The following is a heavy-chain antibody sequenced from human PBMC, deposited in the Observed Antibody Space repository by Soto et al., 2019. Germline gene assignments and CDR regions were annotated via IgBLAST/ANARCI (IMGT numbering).Heavy chain of an antibody. CDR2: IVVGSGNT. CDR3: ASLGGQQLVESIKYYYDSSGSGIDY. Sequence: SVKVSCKASGFTFTSSAVQWVRQARGQRLEWIGWIVVGSGNTNYAQKFQERVTITRDMSTSTAYMELSSLRSEDTAVYYCASLGGQQLVESIKYYYDSSGSGIDYWR. CDR1: GFTFTSSA. J-gene: IGHJ4*01. D-gene: IGHD3-22*01. V-gene: IGHV1-58*01.